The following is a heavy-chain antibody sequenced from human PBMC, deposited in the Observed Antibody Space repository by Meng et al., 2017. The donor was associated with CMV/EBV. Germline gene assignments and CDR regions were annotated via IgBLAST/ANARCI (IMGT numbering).Heavy chain of an antibody. Sequence: SETLSLTCAVYGGSFSGYYWSWIRQPPGKGLEWIGEINHSGSTNYNPSLKSRVTISVDTSKNQFSLKLSSVTAADTAVYYCARGLSSSSFAYWGQGTLVTVSS. J-gene: IGHJ4*02. V-gene: IGHV4-34*01. CDR2: INHSGST. CDR1: GGSFSGYY. CDR3: ARGLSSSSFAY. D-gene: IGHD6-6*01.